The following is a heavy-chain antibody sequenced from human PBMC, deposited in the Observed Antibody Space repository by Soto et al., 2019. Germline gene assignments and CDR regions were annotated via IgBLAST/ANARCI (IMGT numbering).Heavy chain of an antibody. J-gene: IGHJ4*02. Sequence: PSETLSLTCTVSGGSISSGGYYWSWIRRHPGKGLEWIGYIYYSGSTYYNPSLKSRVTISVDTSKNQFSLKLSSVTAADTAVYYCARVMITFGGVIAGPFDYWGQGTLVTVSS. V-gene: IGHV4-31*03. CDR2: IYYSGST. CDR1: GGSISSGGYY. D-gene: IGHD3-16*02. CDR3: ARVMITFGGVIAGPFDY.